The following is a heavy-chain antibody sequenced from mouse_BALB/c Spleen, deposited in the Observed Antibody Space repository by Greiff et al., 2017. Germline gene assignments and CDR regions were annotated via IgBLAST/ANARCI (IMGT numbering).Heavy chain of an antibody. CDR1: GYTFTSYW. V-gene: IGHV1S81*02. CDR2: INPSNGRT. D-gene: IGHD1-1*01. CDR3: ARFDGPYYFDY. J-gene: IGHJ2*01. Sequence: QVQLQQPGAELVKPGASVKLSCKASGYTFTSYWMHWVKQRPGQGLEWIGEINPSNGRTNYNEKFKSKATLTVDKSSSTAYMQLSSLTSEDSAVYYCARFDGPYYFDYWGQGTTLTVSS.